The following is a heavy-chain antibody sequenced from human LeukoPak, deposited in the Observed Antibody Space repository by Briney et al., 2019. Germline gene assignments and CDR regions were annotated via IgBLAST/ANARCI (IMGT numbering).Heavy chain of an antibody. CDR2: ISGGGVGT. V-gene: IGHV3-23*01. J-gene: IGHJ4*02. CDR1: GFTFSSYA. CDR3: AKDSLRTVPKASFDS. D-gene: IGHD2-2*01. Sequence: GGSLRLSCAASGFTFSSYAMNWVRQAPGKGLEWVSGISGGGVGTYYADSVKGRFTISRDNSKNTLYLQMNSLRAEDTAVYYCAKDSLRTVPKASFDSWGQGTLVTVSS.